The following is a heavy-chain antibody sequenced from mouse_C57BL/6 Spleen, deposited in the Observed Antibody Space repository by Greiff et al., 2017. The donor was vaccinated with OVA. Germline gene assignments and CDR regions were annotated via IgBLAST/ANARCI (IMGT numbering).Heavy chain of an antibody. CDR3: ARLYDGYPYWYFDV. CDR1: GYSITSGYY. CDR2: ISYDGSN. J-gene: IGHJ1*03. D-gene: IGHD2-3*01. Sequence: EVQLQESGPGLVKPSQSLSLTCSVTGYSITSGYYWNWIRQFPGNKLEWMGYISYDGSNNYNPSLKNRISITRDTSKNQFFLKLNSVTTEDTATYYCARLYDGYPYWYFDVWGTGTTVTVSS. V-gene: IGHV3-6*01.